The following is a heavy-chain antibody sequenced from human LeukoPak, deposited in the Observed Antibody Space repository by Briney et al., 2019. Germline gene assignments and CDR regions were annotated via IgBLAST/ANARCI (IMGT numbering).Heavy chain of an antibody. CDR1: GGSFRGYY. V-gene: IGHV4-34*01. J-gene: IGHJ6*02. Sequence: SETLSLTCAVYGGSFRGYYWSWIREPPGKGLEWIGEINDSGSTHYNTSLNSRVTISVDTSKNQVYLKLSSVTAADTAVYYCARVSSSSWCRYPYYYYYGMDVWGQGTTVTVSS. CDR2: INDSGST. CDR3: ARVSSSSWCRYPYYYYYGMDV. D-gene: IGHD6-13*01.